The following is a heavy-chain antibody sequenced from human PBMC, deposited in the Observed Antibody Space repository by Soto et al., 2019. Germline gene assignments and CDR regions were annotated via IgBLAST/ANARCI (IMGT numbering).Heavy chain of an antibody. CDR3: ASGTNGAFFVY. CDR2: ISSRSSTI. CDR1: GFTFSDYY. J-gene: IGHJ4*02. V-gene: IGHV3-11*01. D-gene: IGHD2-8*01. Sequence: QVQLVESGGGLVKPGGSLRLSCAASGFTFSDYYMSWIRQAPGKGLEWVSYISSRSSTIFYADSVKGRFTISRDNVKNSRYLQMNSLRAEDTAVYYCASGTNGAFFVYWGQGILVTVSS.